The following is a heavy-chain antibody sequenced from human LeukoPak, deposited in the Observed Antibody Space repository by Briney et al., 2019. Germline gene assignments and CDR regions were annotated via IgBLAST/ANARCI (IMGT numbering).Heavy chain of an antibody. J-gene: IGHJ4*02. Sequence: PSETLSLTCTVSGVSISSYYWSWIRQPAGKGLEWIGRIHTSGSTNYNPSLKSRVTMSVDTSKNEFSLKLSSVTAADTAVYYCARAHHDSSGYYGDRFDYWGQGTLVTVSS. CDR3: ARAHHDSSGYYGDRFDY. V-gene: IGHV4-4*07. CDR1: GVSISSYY. D-gene: IGHD3-22*01. CDR2: IHTSGST.